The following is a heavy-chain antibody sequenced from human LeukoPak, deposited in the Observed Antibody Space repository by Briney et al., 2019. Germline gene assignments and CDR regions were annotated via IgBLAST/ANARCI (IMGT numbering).Heavy chain of an antibody. CDR3: ARDQKGDSSSWYYYYYMDV. V-gene: IGHV3-23*01. CDR2: ISGSGGST. D-gene: IGHD6-13*01. CDR1: GFTFSSYG. Sequence: PGGTLRLSCAASGFTFSSYGMSWVRQAPGKGLEWVSAISGSGGSTYYADSVKGRFTISRDNAKNSLYLQMNSLRAEDTAVYYCARDQKGDSSSWYYYYYMDVWGKGTTVTISS. J-gene: IGHJ6*03.